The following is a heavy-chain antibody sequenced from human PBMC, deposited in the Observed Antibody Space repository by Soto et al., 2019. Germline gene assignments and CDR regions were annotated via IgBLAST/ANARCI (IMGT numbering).Heavy chain of an antibody. J-gene: IGHJ4*02. CDR2: MNPYNGNT. CDR1: GYTFNTYD. V-gene: IGHV1-8*01. Sequence: ASVKVSCKASGYTFNTYDIHWVRQVTGQGLEWMGWMNPYNGNTGSTQKFQGRVTMTRNTSISTVYMELTSLRSEDTAVYYCARRKERSGPHYFDYWGQGSLVTVSS. CDR3: ARRKERSGPHYFDY. D-gene: IGHD6-25*01.